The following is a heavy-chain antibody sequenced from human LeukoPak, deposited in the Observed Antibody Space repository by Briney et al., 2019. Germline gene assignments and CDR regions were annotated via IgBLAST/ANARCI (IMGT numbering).Heavy chain of an antibody. V-gene: IGHV3-30*03. D-gene: IGHD6-13*01. CDR1: GFSFRNDG. Sequence: GGSLRLSCVASGFSFRNDGMHWVRQAPGKGLEWVAVISYDGSNKYYADSVKGRFTISRDNSKNTLYLQMNSLRAEDTAVYYCARGYSSSWFDYWGQGTLVTVSS. CDR2: ISYDGSNK. J-gene: IGHJ4*02. CDR3: ARGYSSSWFDY.